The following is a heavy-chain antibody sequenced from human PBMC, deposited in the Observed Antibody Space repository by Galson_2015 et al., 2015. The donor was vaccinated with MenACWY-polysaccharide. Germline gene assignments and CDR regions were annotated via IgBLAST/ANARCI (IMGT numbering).Heavy chain of an antibody. V-gene: IGHV3-23*01. CDR1: GITFNTYA. D-gene: IGHD1-1*01. CDR3: AKNTSQATGSAPYYYGLDV. Sequence: SLRLSCAVSGITFNTYAMTWVRQAPGKGLEWVATISGSGFSIHHADSVKGRFTISRDNSKNTVFLLMNNLKAADTAVYYCAKNTSQATGSAPYYYGLDVWGLGTTVTVSS. J-gene: IGHJ6*02. CDR2: ISGSGFSI.